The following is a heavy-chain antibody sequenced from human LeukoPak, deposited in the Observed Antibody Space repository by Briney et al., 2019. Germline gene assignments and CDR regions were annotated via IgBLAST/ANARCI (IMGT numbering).Heavy chain of an antibody. CDR1: GYTFTGYG. Sequence: ASVEVSCKAFGYTFTGYGISWVRQAPGQGLEWMGGISAYNGNTNYAQKLQGRVTMATDTATSTAYMELRSLRSDDTAVYYCARVGLSHDYGGNCPDYWGQGTLVTVSS. CDR2: ISAYNGNT. J-gene: IGHJ4*02. CDR3: ARVGLSHDYGGNCPDY. D-gene: IGHD4-23*01. V-gene: IGHV1-18*01.